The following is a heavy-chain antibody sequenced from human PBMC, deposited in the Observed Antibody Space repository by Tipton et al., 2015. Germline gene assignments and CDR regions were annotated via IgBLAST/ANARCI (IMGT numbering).Heavy chain of an antibody. V-gene: IGHV3-11*01. Sequence: SLRLSCAASGFTFSSYWMSWVRQAPGKGLEWISYISSGGDTVDYADSVKGRFTISRDNAKNSVYLQMNSLRDDDTAVYYCAGGVVSATRESYWGQGTLVTVSS. CDR3: AGGVVSATRESY. CDR2: ISSGGDTV. J-gene: IGHJ4*02. D-gene: IGHD2-15*01. CDR1: GFTFSSYW.